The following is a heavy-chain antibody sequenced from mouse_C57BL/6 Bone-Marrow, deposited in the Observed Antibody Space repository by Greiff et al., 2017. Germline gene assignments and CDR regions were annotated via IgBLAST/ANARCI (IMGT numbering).Heavy chain of an antibody. CDR3: ARLAGNCVGDY. CDR2: IYPRSGNT. J-gene: IGHJ2*01. CDR1: GYTFTSYG. V-gene: IGHV1-81*01. D-gene: IGHD2-1*01. Sequence: QVQLQQSGAELARPGASVKLSCKASGYTFTSYGISWVKQRPGQGLEWIGEIYPRSGNTYYNEKFKGKATLTADKSSITAYMELRSLTSEDSAVYFCARLAGNCVGDYWGQGTTLTVSS.